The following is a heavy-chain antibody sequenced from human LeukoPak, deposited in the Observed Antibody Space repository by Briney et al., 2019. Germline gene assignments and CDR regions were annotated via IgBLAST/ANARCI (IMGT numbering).Heavy chain of an antibody. CDR1: GFTFSNYP. D-gene: IGHD6-25*01. Sequence: GRSLRLSCAASGFTFSNYPVHWVRQAPGKGLEWVAVISYTGGTKYYAASVKGRFTISRDDSKSTLYLEMNSLRPEDTATYYCARDPQRGPPDYFDHWGQGTLVTVSS. V-gene: IGHV3-30-3*01. CDR2: ISYTGGTK. J-gene: IGHJ4*02. CDR3: ARDPQRGPPDYFDH.